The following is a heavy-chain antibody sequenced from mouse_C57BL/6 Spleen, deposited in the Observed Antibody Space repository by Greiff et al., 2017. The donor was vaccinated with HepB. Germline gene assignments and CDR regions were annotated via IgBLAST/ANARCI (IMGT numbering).Heavy chain of an antibody. CDR3: ARKALYYGSSYWYFDV. V-gene: IGHV2-9-1*01. CDR2: IWTGGGT. J-gene: IGHJ1*03. Sequence: VQGVESGPGLVAPSQSLSITCTVSGFSLTSYAISWVRQPPGKGLEWLGVIWTGGGTNYNSALKSRLSISKDNSKSQVFLKMNSLQTDDTARYYCARKALYYGSSYWYFDVWGTGTTVTVSS. D-gene: IGHD1-1*01. CDR1: GFSLTSYA.